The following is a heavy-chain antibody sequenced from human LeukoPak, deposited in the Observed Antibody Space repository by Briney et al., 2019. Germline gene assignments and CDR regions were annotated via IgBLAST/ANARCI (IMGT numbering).Heavy chain of an antibody. J-gene: IGHJ4*02. CDR3: ARGARGYPDDNFDY. CDR1: GGSITNYY. V-gene: IGHV4-59*01. D-gene: IGHD5-12*01. CDR2: ISYSGST. Sequence: SETLSLTCTVSGGSITNYYWGWIRQPPGKGLEWIGNISYSGSTNYSPSLKSRVTISVDTSKKQFSLNLNSVTAADTAIYYCARGARGYPDDNFDYWGQGTLVTVSS.